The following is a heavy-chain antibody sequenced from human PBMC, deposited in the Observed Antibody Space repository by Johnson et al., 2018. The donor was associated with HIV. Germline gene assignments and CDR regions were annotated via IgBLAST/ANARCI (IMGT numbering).Heavy chain of an antibody. J-gene: IGHJ3*02. CDR3: AKGAFDI. V-gene: IGHV3-30*02. CDR2: IRYDGSNK. Sequence: QVQLVESGGGVVQPGGSLRLSCAASGFTFSSYGMHWVRQAPGKGLEWVAFIRYDGSNKYYADSVKGRFTISRDNSQNTVYLQMNSLRAEDTAVYYCAKGAFDIWGQGTMVTVSS. CDR1: GFTFSSYG.